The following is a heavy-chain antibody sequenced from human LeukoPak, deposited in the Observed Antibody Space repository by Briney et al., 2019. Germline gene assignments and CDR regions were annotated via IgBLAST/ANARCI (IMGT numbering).Heavy chain of an antibody. Sequence: PSETLSLTCTVSGGSISSYYWSWIRQPPGKGLEWIGYIYYSGSTNYNPSLKSRVTISVDTSKNQFSLKLSSVTAADTAVYYCAREVSGWYGGPGWYFDLWGRGTLVTVSS. J-gene: IGHJ2*01. D-gene: IGHD6-19*01. V-gene: IGHV4-59*12. CDR2: IYYSGST. CDR1: GGSISSYY. CDR3: AREVSGWYGGPGWYFDL.